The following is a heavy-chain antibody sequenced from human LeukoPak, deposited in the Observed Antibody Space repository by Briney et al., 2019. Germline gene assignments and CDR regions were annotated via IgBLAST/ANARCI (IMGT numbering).Heavy chain of an antibody. J-gene: IGHJ2*01. Sequence: PGGSLRLSCAASGFTFSSYGMHWVRQAPGKGLEWVAVISYDGSNKYYADSVKGRFTISRDNSKNTLYLQMNSLRAEDPAVYYCAKDNGMVQGVMVWYFDLGGRGTLVTVSS. V-gene: IGHV3-30*18. CDR2: ISYDGSNK. D-gene: IGHD3-10*01. CDR3: AKDNGMVQGVMVWYFDL. CDR1: GFTFSSYG.